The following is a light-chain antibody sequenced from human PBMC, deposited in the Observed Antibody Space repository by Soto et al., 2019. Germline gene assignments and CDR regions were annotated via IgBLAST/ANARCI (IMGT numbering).Light chain of an antibody. CDR3: KPSYSTPWT. J-gene: IGKJ1*01. CDR1: QSISNY. Sequence: DIQMTQSPSSLSAMVGDRVTITGRASQSISNYLNWYQQKPGKDPKLMIYAEYSLRSGVKERFSGSGSGTDFTLTIRSLQPEDFATYYCKPSYSTPWTLGNWPKLDLK. CDR2: AEY. V-gene: IGKV1-39*01.